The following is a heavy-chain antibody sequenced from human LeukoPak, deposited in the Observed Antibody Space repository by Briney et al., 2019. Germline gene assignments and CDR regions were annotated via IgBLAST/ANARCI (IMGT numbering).Heavy chain of an antibody. CDR3: AKACGGDCYSIGFDY. CDR2: ISWNSGSI. J-gene: IGHJ4*02. CDR1: GFTFDDYA. Sequence: GGSLRLSCAASGFTFDDYAMHWVRQAPGKGLEWVSGISWNSGSIGYADSVKGRFTISRDNAKNSLYLQMNSLRAEDTALYYCAKACGGDCYSIGFDYWGQGTLVTVSS. V-gene: IGHV3-9*01. D-gene: IGHD2-21*02.